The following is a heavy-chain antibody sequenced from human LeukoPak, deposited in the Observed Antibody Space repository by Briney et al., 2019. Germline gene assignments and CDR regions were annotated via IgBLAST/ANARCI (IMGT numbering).Heavy chain of an antibody. CDR2: IYYSGSA. Sequence: PSETLSLTCTVSGGSISSYYWSRIRQPPGKGLEWIGYIYYSGSANYNPSLKSRVTISVDTSKNQFSLKLSSVTAADTAVCYCARGQEYTSSWSSSYYYYYYMDVWGKGTTVTVSS. V-gene: IGHV4-59*12. D-gene: IGHD6-13*01. CDR3: ARGQEYTSSWSSSYYYYYYMDV. J-gene: IGHJ6*03. CDR1: GGSISSYY.